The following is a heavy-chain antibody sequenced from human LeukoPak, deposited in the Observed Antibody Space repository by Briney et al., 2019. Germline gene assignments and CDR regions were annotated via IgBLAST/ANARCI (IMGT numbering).Heavy chain of an antibody. CDR3: ARLGGYYSSYAFDI. CDR1: GGSISSYY. J-gene: IGHJ3*02. V-gene: IGHV4-59*08. D-gene: IGHD3-22*01. Sequence: SETLSLTCTVSGGSISSYYWSWLRQPPGKGLEWIGYIYYSGSTNYNPSLKSRVTISVETSKNQFSLNLSSVTAADTAVYYCARLGGYYSSYAFDIWGQGTMVTVSS. CDR2: IYYSGST.